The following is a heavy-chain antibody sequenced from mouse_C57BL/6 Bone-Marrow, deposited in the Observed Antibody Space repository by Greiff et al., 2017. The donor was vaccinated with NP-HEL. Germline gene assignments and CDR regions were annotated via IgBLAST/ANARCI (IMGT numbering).Heavy chain of an antibody. D-gene: IGHD1-1*01. CDR2: ISSGSSTI. J-gene: IGHJ2*01. CDR1: GFTFSDYG. CDR3: ARPGPYYYGSSYFDY. V-gene: IGHV5-17*01. Sequence: EVKLQESGGGLVKPGGSLKLSCAASGFTFSDYGMHWVRQAPEKGLEWVAYISSGSSTIYYADTVKGRFTISRDNAKNTLFLQMTSLRSEDTAMYYCARPGPYYYGSSYFDYWGQGTTLTVSS.